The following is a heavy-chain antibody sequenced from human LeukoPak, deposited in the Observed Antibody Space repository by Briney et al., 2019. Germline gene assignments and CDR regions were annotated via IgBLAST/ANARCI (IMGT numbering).Heavy chain of an antibody. CDR2: IYHSGST. D-gene: IGHD3-22*01. CDR3: ARDGFYYYDSSGYYDFDY. Sequence: PSETLSLTCAVYGGSFSGYYWSWIRQPPGKGLEWIGSIYHSGSTYYNPSLKSRVTISVDTSKNQFSLKLSSVTAADTAVYYCARDGFYYYDSSGYYDFDYWGQGTLVTVSS. J-gene: IGHJ4*02. CDR1: GGSFSGYY. V-gene: IGHV4-34*01.